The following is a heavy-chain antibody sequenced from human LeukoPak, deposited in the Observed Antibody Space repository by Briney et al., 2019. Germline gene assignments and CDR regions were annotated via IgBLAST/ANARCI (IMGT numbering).Heavy chain of an antibody. D-gene: IGHD6-19*01. CDR3: VRCGIGWYNWFDP. V-gene: IGHV1-2*04. Sequence: ASVKVSCKASGYTFTGYYMHWVRQAPGQGLEWMGWFNPDNGDTNYAQNFQGWVTLTRDTSISTAYMELDRLKSDDTAVYYCVRCGIGWYNWFDPWGQGTLVTVSS. J-gene: IGHJ5*02. CDR1: GYTFTGYY. CDR2: FNPDNGDT.